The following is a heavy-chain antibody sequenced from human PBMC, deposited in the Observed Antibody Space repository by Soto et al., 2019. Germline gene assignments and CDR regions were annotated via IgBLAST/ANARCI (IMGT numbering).Heavy chain of an antibody. CDR2: ISSSSSTI. V-gene: IGHV3-48*01. D-gene: IGHD3-16*02. CDR3: ARDSPYDYIWGSYRSSYAFDI. J-gene: IGHJ3*02. CDR1: GFTYSSYS. Sequence: HPGGSLRLSCAASGFTYSSYSMNWVRQAPGKGLEWVSYISSSSSTIYYADSVKGRFTISRDNAKNSLYLQMNSLRAEDTAVYYCARDSPYDYIWGSYRSSYAFDIWGQGAMVTVSS.